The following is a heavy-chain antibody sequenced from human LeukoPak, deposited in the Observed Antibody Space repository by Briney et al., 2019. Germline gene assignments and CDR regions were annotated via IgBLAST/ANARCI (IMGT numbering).Heavy chain of an antibody. CDR1: GGSISSYY. CDR2: IYYSGST. Sequence: PSETLSLTCTVSGGSISSYYWSWIRQPPGKGLEWIGYIYYSGSTNYNPSLKSRVTISVDTSKNQFSLKLSSVTAADTAVYYCARESVAGTEGAFDYWGQGTLVTVSS. CDR3: ARESVAGTEGAFDY. D-gene: IGHD6-19*01. J-gene: IGHJ4*02. V-gene: IGHV4-59*01.